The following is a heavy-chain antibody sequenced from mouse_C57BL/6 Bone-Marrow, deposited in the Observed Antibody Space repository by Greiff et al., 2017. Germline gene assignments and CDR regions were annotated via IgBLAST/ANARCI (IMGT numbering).Heavy chain of an antibody. J-gene: IGHJ2*01. CDR3: AKNGAYYGSSRYYLDY. CDR2: IWSGGST. CDR1: GFSLTSYG. Sequence: VQLQQSGPGLVQPSQSLSITCTVSGFSLTSYGVHWVRQSPGKGLEWLGVIWSGGSTDYNAAFISRLSISKDNSKSQVFFKMNRLKVDDTAIYYWAKNGAYYGSSRYYLDYGGKGTTLTVSS. D-gene: IGHD1-1*01. V-gene: IGHV2-2*01.